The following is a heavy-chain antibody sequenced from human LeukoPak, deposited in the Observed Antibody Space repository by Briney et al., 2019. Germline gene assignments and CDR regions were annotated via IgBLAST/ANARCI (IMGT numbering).Heavy chain of an antibody. CDR1: GFTFSSYA. CDR2: ISGSGGST. V-gene: IGHV3-23*01. CDR3: AKGHSSLITSSFHY. Sequence: GGSLRLSCAASGFTFSSYAMSWVRQAPGKGLECVSGISGSGGSTYYADSVKGRFTISRDNSRNTLYLQMNSLRAEDTAVYYCAKGHSSLITSSFHYWGQGPLVTVSS. D-gene: IGHD2-2*01. J-gene: IGHJ4*02.